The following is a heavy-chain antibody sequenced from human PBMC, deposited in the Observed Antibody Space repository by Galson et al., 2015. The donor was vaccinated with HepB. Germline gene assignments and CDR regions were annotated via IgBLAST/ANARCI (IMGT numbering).Heavy chain of an antibody. J-gene: IGHJ4*02. CDR3: ARQSSRYYLSYFDY. CDR2: MYYSGSI. Sequence: ETLSLTCTVSGDSISSSNYYWGWVRQPPGKGLEWIGSMYYSGSIYYNPSLKSRVTISADTSKNQFSLKLNSVTAADTAVYYCARQSSRYYLSYFDYWGQGTLVTVSS. CDR1: GDSISSSNYY. V-gene: IGHV4-39*01. D-gene: IGHD3-22*01.